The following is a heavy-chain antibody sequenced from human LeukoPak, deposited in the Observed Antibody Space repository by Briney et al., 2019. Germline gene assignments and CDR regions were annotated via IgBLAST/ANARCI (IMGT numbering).Heavy chain of an antibody. CDR3: ARAGRYYHGSGSLGYYYSYGMDV. D-gene: IGHD3-10*01. CDR1: GFTFNSYD. CDR2: IGSSGDT. V-gene: IGHV3-13*01. Sequence: PGGSLRLSCAASGFTFNSYDMHWVRQATGKGLEWVSTIGSSGDTYYPGSVKGRFTISRESAKNSLYLQMNSLRAGDTAVYYCARAGRYYHGSGSLGYYYSYGMDVWGQGTTVTVSS. J-gene: IGHJ6*02.